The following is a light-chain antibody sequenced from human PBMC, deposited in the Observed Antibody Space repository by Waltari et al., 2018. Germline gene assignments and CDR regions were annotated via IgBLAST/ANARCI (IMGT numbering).Light chain of an antibody. CDR2: WAS. CDR1: QTVLYKVNDKNY. V-gene: IGKV4-1*01. CDR3: QQYYRSRT. J-gene: IGKJ1*01. Sequence: DIVLTQSPDSLAVSLGERATISCKSSQTVLYKVNDKNYLTWYQQKQWQPPRLLFSWASFRASGVPKRFRGSGSGADFTLTSSSLQDEDVAVYYCQQYYRSRTFGQGTKVEIK.